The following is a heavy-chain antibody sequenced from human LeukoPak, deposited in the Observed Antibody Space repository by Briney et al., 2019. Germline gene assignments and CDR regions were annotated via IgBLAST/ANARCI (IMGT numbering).Heavy chain of an antibody. V-gene: IGHV3-53*01. D-gene: IGHD2-2*01. CDR1: GFTVSSSF. Sequence: GGSLRLSCAASGFTVSSSFIYWVRRAPGKGLEWVSFIHRDDKTYYADSVKGRFTMSRDSSKNTLYLQMNSLGADDTAVYYCAREVISTPSYFDYWGQGILVTVSS. J-gene: IGHJ4*02. CDR3: AREVISTPSYFDY. CDR2: IHRDDKT.